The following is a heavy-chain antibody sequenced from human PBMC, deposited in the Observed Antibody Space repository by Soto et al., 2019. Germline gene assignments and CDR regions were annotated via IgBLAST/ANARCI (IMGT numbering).Heavy chain of an antibody. V-gene: IGHV3-21*01. CDR1: GFTFSSYS. CDR2: ISSSSSYI. D-gene: IGHD3-22*01. Sequence: PGGSLRLSCGALGFTFSSYSMNWVRQAPGKGLEWVSSISSSSSYIYYADSVKGRFTISRDNAKNSLYLQMNSLRAEDTAVYYCARDSRGHNDYYDSSGYYLPHYYYYGMDVWGQGTTVTVSS. J-gene: IGHJ6*02. CDR3: ARDSRGHNDYYDSSGYYLPHYYYYGMDV.